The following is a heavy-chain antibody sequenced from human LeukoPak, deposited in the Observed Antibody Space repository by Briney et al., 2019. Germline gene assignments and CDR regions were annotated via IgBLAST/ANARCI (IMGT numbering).Heavy chain of an antibody. V-gene: IGHV3-74*01. J-gene: IGHJ4*02. Sequence: PGGSLRLSCAASGFTFSSYWMHWVRQAPGKGLVWVSRINIDGTGTNYADSVKGRFTISRDNAKNTLYLQMNSLRAEDTAVYYCVRGTQISAYDLDYWGQGTLVTVSS. CDR1: GFTFSSYW. D-gene: IGHD5-12*01. CDR2: INIDGTGT. CDR3: VRGTQISAYDLDY.